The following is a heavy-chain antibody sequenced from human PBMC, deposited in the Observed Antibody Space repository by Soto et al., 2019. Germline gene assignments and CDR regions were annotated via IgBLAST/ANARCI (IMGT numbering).Heavy chain of an antibody. Sequence: GGSLRRSCAASGISGSSDYMSWVHQAPGKGLEWVSLIYSGGDTYYAASVKGRFTISRVISSNTIYLHMTSLRADDTAIYYCTRAASDAGNFYISNNYAMAVWGRGTRVT. D-gene: IGHD3-10*01. V-gene: IGHV3-53*01. J-gene: IGHJ6*02. CDR3: TRAASDAGNFYISNNYAMAV. CDR2: IYSGGDT. CDR1: GISGSSDY.